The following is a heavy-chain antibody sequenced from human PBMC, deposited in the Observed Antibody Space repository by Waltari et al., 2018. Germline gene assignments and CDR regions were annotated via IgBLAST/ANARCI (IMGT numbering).Heavy chain of an antibody. Sequence: EVQLVESGGGLVQPGQSLRLSCTTSGFSFGDYVMTWVRQAPGKGLAWVGFIMNQAYGGTAEYAASVKGRFTISRDDSKGNVYLEMNSLRTEDTAVYFCTRNVFSDYWGQGSLVTVSS. V-gene: IGHV3-49*04. CDR1: GFSFGDYV. J-gene: IGHJ4*02. CDR3: TRNVFSDY. CDR2: IMNQAYGGTA.